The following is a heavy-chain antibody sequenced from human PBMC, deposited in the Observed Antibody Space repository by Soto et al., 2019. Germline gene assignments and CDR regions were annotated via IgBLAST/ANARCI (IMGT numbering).Heavy chain of an antibody. V-gene: IGHV3-23*01. J-gene: IGHJ4*02. CDR2: ISESGSAT. Sequence: PGGSMRVSSSASDFAFRDCAMSWVRQGPGKGLEWVSGISESGSATHYADSVKGRFTISRDNSKNTLYLQMNSLRADDTAVYHCARDPSGSSYFDYWGQGILVTVSS. D-gene: IGHD5-12*01. CDR1: DFAFRDCA. CDR3: ARDPSGSSYFDY.